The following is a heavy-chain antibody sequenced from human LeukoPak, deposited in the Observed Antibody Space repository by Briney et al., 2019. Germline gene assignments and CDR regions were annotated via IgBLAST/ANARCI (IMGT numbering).Heavy chain of an antibody. D-gene: IGHD1-20*01. CDR2: IYYSGNT. J-gene: IGHJ4*02. CDR3: ARANWNYVEY. Sequence: SETLSLTCTVSGGSISSYFWSWIRQPPGKGLEWIGYIYYSGNTNYNPSLKSQVTISVDTSKNQFSLKLTSVTAADTAVYYCARANWNYVEYWGQGTLVTVSS. CDR1: GGSISSYF. V-gene: IGHV4-59*01.